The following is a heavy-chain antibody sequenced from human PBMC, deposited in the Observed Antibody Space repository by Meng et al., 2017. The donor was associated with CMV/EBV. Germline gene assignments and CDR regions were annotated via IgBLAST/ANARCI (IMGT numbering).Heavy chain of an antibody. Sequence: GESLKISCAASGFTCSSYSINWVRQAPGKGLEWVSSISSSSSDIYYADSVKGRFTISRDNAKNSLYLQMNSLRAEDTAVYSCARDRYCSSTSCYTYYYYGMDVWGQGTTVTVSS. CDR2: ISSSSSDI. J-gene: IGHJ6*02. V-gene: IGHV3-21*01. D-gene: IGHD2-2*02. CDR1: GFTCSSYS. CDR3: ARDRYCSSTSCYTYYYYGMDV.